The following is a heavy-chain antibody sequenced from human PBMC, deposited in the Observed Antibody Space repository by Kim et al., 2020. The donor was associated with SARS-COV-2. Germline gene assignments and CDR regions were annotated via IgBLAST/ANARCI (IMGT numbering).Heavy chain of an antibody. J-gene: IGHJ4*02. V-gene: IGHV3-23*01. CDR2: ISGSGGST. D-gene: IGHD6-19*01. CDR3: AKHSSGWYTGTYYFDY. Sequence: GGSLRLSCAASGFTFSSYAMSWVRQAPGKGLEWVSAISGSGGSTYYADSAKGRFTISRDNSKNTLYLQMNSLRAEDTAVYYCAKHSSGWYTGTYYFDYWGQGTLVTVSS. CDR1: GFTFSSYA.